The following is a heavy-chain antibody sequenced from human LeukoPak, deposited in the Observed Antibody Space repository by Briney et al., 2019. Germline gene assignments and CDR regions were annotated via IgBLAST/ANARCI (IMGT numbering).Heavy chain of an antibody. CDR1: GFTFDDYA. V-gene: IGHV3-9*01. D-gene: IGHD3-9*01. CDR2: ISWNSGSI. J-gene: IGHJ4*02. CDR3: AKVPDAYYDILTGYYDY. Sequence: GGSLRLSCAASGFTFDDYAMHWVRQAPGRGLEWVSGISWNSGSIGYADSVRGRFTISRDNAKNSLYLQMNSLRAEDTALYYCAKVPDAYYDILTGYYDYWGQGTLVTVSS.